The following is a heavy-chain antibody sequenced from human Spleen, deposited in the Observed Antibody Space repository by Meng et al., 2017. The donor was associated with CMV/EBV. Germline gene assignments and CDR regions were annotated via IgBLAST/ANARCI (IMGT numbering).Heavy chain of an antibody. Sequence: SLKISCAASGFTFDDYAMHWVRQAPGKGLEWVSGISWNSGSIGYADSVKGRFTISRDNAKNSLYLQMNSLRAEDTALYYCAKDCSSGWFPSYGMDVWGQGATVTVSS. CDR2: ISWNSGSI. CDR3: AKDCSSGWFPSYGMDV. J-gene: IGHJ6*02. V-gene: IGHV3-9*01. CDR1: GFTFDDYA. D-gene: IGHD6-19*01.